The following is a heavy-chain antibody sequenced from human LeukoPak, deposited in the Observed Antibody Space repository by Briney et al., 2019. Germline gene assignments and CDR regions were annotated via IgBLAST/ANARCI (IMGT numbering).Heavy chain of an antibody. CDR1: GYTFSSYD. D-gene: IGHD1-14*01. CDR2: MNPNSGNT. CDR3: ARGRNQRDLRLLLY. J-gene: IGHJ4*02. V-gene: IGHV1-8*01. Sequence: GASVKVSCKASGYTFSSYDINWVRQATGQGLEWMGWMNPNSGNTDYAQKFQGRVTMTRNTSISTAYMELSSLRSEDTAMYYCARGRNQRDLRLLLYWGQGTLVTVSS.